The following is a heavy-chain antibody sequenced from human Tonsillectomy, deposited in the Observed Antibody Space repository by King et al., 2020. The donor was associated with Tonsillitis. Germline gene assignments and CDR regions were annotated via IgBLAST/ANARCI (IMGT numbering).Heavy chain of an antibody. J-gene: IGHJ4*02. Sequence: EVQLVESGGGLVQPGRSLRLSCAASGFTFDDYAMHWVRQAPGKGLEWVSGISWNSGSMGYADSVKGRFTISRDNAKNSLYLQMNSLRAEDTALYYCAKARCSSTSCLFDYWGQGTLVTVSS. CDR1: GFTFDDYA. CDR2: ISWNSGSM. CDR3: AKARCSSTSCLFDY. D-gene: IGHD2-2*01. V-gene: IGHV3-9*01.